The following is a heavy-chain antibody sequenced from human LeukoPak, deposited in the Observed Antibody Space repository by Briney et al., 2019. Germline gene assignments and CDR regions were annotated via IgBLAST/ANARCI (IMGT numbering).Heavy chain of an antibody. V-gene: IGHV3-21*01. J-gene: IGHJ4*02. CDR3: AREIERSSCPSFDY. D-gene: IGHD6-13*01. Sequence: GGSLRLSCAASGFTFSSYSMNWVRQAPGKGLEWVSSISGSSSYIYYADSVKGRFTISRDNAKNSLYLQMNSLRAEDTAVYYCAREIERSSCPSFDYWGQGTLVTVSS. CDR2: ISGSSSYI. CDR1: GFTFSSYS.